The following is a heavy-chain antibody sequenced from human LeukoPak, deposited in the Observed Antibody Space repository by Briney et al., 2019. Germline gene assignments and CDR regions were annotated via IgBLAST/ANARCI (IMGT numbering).Heavy chain of an antibody. CDR3: ARAPYYGGNGGQ. D-gene: IGHD4-23*01. J-gene: IGHJ4*02. V-gene: IGHV3-53*01. CDR2: IHGGGTT. Sequence: GESLRLFCAASGFAVSNNYVSWVRQAPGKGLEWVSLIHGGGTTYYADSVKGRFTISTDTSQNTVYLQMNSLRAEDTAVYYCARAPYYGGNGGQWGRGTLVTVSS. CDR1: GFAVSNNY.